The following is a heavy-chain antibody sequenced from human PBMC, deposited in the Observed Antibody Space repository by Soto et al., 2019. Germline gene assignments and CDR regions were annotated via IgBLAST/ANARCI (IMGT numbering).Heavy chain of an antibody. CDR1: GFTFGDYA. CDR2: IRNKAYGGTT. CDR3: TRGSEGYCTTTSCPVMYY. D-gene: IGHD2-2*01. J-gene: IGHJ4*02. V-gene: IGHV3-49*03. Sequence: PGGSLRLSCTASGFTFGDYAMSWFRQAPGKGLEWVAFIRNKAYGGTTEYAASVKGRFIISRDDSKSIAYLQMNSLKTEDTAVYYCTRGSEGYCTTTSCPVMYYWGQGTLVTVSS.